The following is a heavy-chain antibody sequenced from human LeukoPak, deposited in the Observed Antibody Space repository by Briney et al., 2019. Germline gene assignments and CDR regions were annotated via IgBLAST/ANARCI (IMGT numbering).Heavy chain of an antibody. J-gene: IGHJ6*02. D-gene: IGHD1-1*01. CDR3: AREMNDRELDFYYGMDV. V-gene: IGHV3-21*01. CDR1: GFTFTSYT. CDR2: ISSSSSDI. Sequence: GGSLRLSCAASGFTFTSYTMNWARQAPGKGLEWVSPISSSSSDISYADSLKGRFTISRDNANNLLYVQMTSLRAEDTAVYFCAREMNDRELDFYYGMDVWGQGTTVTVSS.